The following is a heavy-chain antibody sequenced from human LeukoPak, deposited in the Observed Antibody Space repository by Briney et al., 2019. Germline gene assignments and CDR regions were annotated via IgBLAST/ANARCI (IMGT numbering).Heavy chain of an antibody. V-gene: IGHV3-9*01. J-gene: IGHJ4*02. CDR2: ISWNSGSI. D-gene: IGHD2-2*01. CDR1: GFTFEDYA. CDR3: AKAGCGSTRCYTNC. Sequence: GGSLRLSCVASGFTFEDYAIHWVRHSPRKGLEWVSGISWNSGSIDYADSMKGRFTISRDNAKTSLYLQMNSLRAEDTALYYCAKAGCGSTRCYTNCWGQGTQVTVSS.